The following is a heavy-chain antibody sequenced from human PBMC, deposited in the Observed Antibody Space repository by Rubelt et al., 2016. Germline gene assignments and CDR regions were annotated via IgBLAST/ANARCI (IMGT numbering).Heavy chain of an antibody. V-gene: IGHV4-39*07. D-gene: IGHD6-19*01. CDR2: IYYSGST. CDR1: GGSISSSSYY. CDR3: ARGHFGYSSGWYELSWFDP. Sequence: QLQLQESGPGLVKPSETLSLTCTVSGGSISSSSYYWGWIRQPPGKGLEWIGSIYYSGSTYYNPSLKSRVTISLDTSKNQFSRKLSAVTAADTAVYYCARGHFGYSSGWYELSWFDPWGQGTLVTVSS. J-gene: IGHJ5*02.